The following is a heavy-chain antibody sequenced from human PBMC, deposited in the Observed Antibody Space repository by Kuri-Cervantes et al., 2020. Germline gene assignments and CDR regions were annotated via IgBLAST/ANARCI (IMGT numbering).Heavy chain of an antibody. CDR1: GGSISRSSYY. CDR2: MYLSGST. J-gene: IGHJ2*01. D-gene: IGHD6-19*01. CDR3: AREGSGWRPRYFDL. V-gene: IGHV4-39*02. Sequence: ESLKISCTVSGGSISRSSYYWGWIRQPPGKGLEWIGSMYLSGSTYYNPSLKSRVTISIDTSKNQFSLKLSSVTAADTAVYYCAREGSGWRPRYFDLWGRGTLVTVSS.